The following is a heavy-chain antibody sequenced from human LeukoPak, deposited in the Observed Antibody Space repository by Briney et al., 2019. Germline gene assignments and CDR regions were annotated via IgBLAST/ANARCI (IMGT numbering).Heavy chain of an antibody. Sequence: SETLSLTCTVSGGSINGYYWSWIRQPAGKGLEWIGRIYNSESINYNPSLKSRVTMSIDTSKNQFSLKLNSVTAADTAVYYCARDRSSSYIRDWFDPWGQGALVTVSS. V-gene: IGHV4-4*07. CDR3: ARDRSSSYIRDWFDP. CDR1: GGSINGYY. CDR2: IYNSESI. J-gene: IGHJ5*02. D-gene: IGHD6-13*01.